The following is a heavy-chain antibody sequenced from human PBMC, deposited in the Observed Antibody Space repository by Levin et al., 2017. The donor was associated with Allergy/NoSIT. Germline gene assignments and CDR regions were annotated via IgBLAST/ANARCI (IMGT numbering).Heavy chain of an antibody. CDR1: GGSISSYY. V-gene: IGHV4-4*07. CDR2: IYTSGST. J-gene: IGHJ3*02. CDR3: ARDFQDYYDSSGYSPGAFDI. D-gene: IGHD3-22*01. Sequence: SQTLSLTCTVSGGSISSYYWSWIRQPAGKGLEWIGRIYTSGSTNYNPSLKSRVTMSVDTSKNQFSLKLSSVTAADTAVHYCARDFQDYYDSSGYSPGAFDIWGQGTMVTVSS.